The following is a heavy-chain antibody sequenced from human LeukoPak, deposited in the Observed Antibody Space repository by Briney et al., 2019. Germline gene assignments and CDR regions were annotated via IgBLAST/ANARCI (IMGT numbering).Heavy chain of an antibody. Sequence: SETLSLTCTVSGGSISSGGYYWSWIRQPPGKGLEWIGYIYYSGSTYYNPSLKSRVIISVDTSKNQFSLKLRSVTAADTAVYYCARSRDPTTKWELRIYFDYWGQGTLVTVSS. CDR2: IYYSGST. V-gene: IGHV4-31*03. J-gene: IGHJ4*02. CDR1: GGSISSGGYY. CDR3: ARSRDPTTKWELRIYFDY. D-gene: IGHD1-26*01.